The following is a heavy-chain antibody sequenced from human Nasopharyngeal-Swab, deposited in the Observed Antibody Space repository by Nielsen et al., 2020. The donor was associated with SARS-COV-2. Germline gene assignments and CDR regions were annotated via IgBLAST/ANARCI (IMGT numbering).Heavy chain of an antibody. J-gene: IGHJ4*02. Sequence: ASAKVSCKASGYTFTSYGISWVRQAPGQGLEWMGWISAYNGNTNYAQKLQGRVTMTTDTSTSTAYMELRSLRSDDTAVYYCARPSLYGDRMNYFDYWGQGTLVTVSS. D-gene: IGHD4-17*01. CDR3: ARPSLYGDRMNYFDY. V-gene: IGHV1-18*01. CDR2: ISAYNGNT. CDR1: GYTFTSYG.